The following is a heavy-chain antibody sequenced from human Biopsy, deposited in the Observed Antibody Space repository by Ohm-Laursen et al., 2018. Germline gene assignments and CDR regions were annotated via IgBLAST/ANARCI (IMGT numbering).Heavy chain of an antibody. V-gene: IGHV4-39*07. CDR2: IFYRGST. Sequence: WVRQPPGKGLEWIGSIFYRGSTHYKPSLKSRVNISVDTSKNQFSLKLNSVTAADTAVYYCARGDYFDSNGYFWFDPWGQGTLVTVSS. CDR3: ARGDYFDSNGYFWFDP. D-gene: IGHD3-22*01. J-gene: IGHJ5*02.